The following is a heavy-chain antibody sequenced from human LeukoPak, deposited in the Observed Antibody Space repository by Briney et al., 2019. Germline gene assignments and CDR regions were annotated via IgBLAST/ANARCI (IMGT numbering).Heavy chain of an antibody. CDR3: ARQGELAIDY. D-gene: IGHD1-26*01. V-gene: IGHV4-59*08. Sequence: SETLSLTCSVSGGSITNYYWSWIRQSPGKGLEWIGFIYNTGRTNYNPSLQSRVTMSIDTSKNQFSLRLSSVTAADTAVYYCARQGELAIDYWGQGTLVTVSS. CDR1: GGSITNYY. CDR2: IYNTGRT. J-gene: IGHJ4*02.